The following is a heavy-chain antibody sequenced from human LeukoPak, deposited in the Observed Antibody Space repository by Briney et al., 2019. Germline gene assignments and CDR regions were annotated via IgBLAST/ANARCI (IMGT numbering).Heavy chain of an antibody. CDR1: GFTFSSYA. CDR3: ARDEGVVPPH. CDR2: ISSSSSYI. D-gene: IGHD2-15*01. Sequence: GGSLRLSCAASGFTFSSYAMSWVRQAPGKGLEWVSSISSSSSYIYYADSVKGRFTISRDNAKNSLYLQMNSLRAEDTAVYYCARDEGVVPPHWGQGTLVTVSS. V-gene: IGHV3-21*01. J-gene: IGHJ4*02.